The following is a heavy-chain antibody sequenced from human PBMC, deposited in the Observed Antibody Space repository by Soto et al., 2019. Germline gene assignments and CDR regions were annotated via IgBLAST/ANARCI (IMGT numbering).Heavy chain of an antibody. CDR3: AGDSIRYLDDAFDL. V-gene: IGHV4-59*01. J-gene: IGHJ3*01. CDR1: GGSICSYY. CDR2: IYYSGST. D-gene: IGHD3-22*01. Sequence: SETLSLTCTVSGGSICSYYWSWIRQPPGKGLEWIGYIYYSGSTNYNPSLKSRVTISVDTSKNQFSLKLSSLTAADTSVYYCAGDSIRYLDDAFDLRAQGTMLTVS.